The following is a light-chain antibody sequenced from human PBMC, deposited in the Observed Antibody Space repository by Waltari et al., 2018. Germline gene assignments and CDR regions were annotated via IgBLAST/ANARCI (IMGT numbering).Light chain of an antibody. V-gene: IGKV1-8*01. CDR2: AAS. Sequence: AIRMTQSPSSPSASIGDRVTISCRASQGVSTYLAWYQQKPGKAPSLLIHAASTLQTGVPSRFSGSGTGTDFTLTITCLQSADFAIYFCQQYHDYPWTFGQGTKVEI. CDR3: QQYHDYPWT. CDR1: QGVSTY. J-gene: IGKJ1*01.